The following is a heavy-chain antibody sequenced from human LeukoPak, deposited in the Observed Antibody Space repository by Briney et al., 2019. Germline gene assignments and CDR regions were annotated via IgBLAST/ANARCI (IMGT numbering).Heavy chain of an antibody. J-gene: IGHJ4*02. Sequence: GGSLRLSCAASGFTFSSYWMSWVRQAPGKGLEWVAIISYDGSNKYYADSVKGRFTISRDNSKNTLYLQMNSLRPEDTAAYYCAKDRYGSGSFFDYWGQGTLVTVSS. V-gene: IGHV3-30*18. CDR1: GFTFSSYW. CDR2: ISYDGSNK. CDR3: AKDRYGSGSFFDY. D-gene: IGHD3-10*01.